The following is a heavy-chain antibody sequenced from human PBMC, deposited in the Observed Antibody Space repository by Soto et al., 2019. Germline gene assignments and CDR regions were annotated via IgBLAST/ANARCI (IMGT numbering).Heavy chain of an antibody. CDR2: ISYDGSNK. CDR3: ARDPTDFWSGLGVRGYFDY. D-gene: IGHD3-3*01. V-gene: IGHV3-30-3*01. CDR1: GFTFSSYA. Sequence: QVQLVESGGGVVQPGRSLRLSCAASGFTFSSYAMHWVRQAPGKGLEWVAVISYDGSNKYYADSVKGRFTISRDNSKNTLYLQMNSLRAEDTAVYYCARDPTDFWSGLGVRGYFDYWGQGTLVTVSS. J-gene: IGHJ4*02.